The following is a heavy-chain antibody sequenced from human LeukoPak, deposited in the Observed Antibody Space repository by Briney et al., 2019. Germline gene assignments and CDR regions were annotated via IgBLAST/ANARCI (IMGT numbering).Heavy chain of an antibody. J-gene: IGHJ4*02. D-gene: IGHD3-10*01. Sequence: GGSLRLSCAASGFTFSSYWMHWVRRAPGKGLVWVSRINSDGSSTSYADSVKGRFTISRDNAKNTLYLQMNSLRAEDTAVYYCARETYGSGSYLVDYWGQGTLVTVSS. V-gene: IGHV3-74*01. CDR2: INSDGSST. CDR3: ARETYGSGSYLVDY. CDR1: GFTFSSYW.